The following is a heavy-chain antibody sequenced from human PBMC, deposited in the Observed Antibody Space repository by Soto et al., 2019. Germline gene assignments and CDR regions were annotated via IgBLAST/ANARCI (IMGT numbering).Heavy chain of an antibody. D-gene: IGHD1-7*01. Sequence: SETLSLTCAVSGGSFTSNNWWTWVRQPPGQGLEWIGEIYRTGSTNYSPSLKSRVTISLDKSENQFSLKVTSLTAADTAVYYCASRDPGTSVDYWGQGTLVTVSS. CDR2: IYRTGST. CDR1: GGSFTSNNW. J-gene: IGHJ4*02. V-gene: IGHV4-4*02. CDR3: ASRDPGTSVDY.